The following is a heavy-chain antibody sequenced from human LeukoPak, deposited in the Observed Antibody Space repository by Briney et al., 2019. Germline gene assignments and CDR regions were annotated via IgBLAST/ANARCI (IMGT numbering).Heavy chain of an antibody. J-gene: IGHJ4*02. Sequence: PGGSLRLSCAASGFTFSSYGMHWVRQAPGKGLEWVAFIRYDGSNKYYADSVKGRFTISRDNSKNTLYLQMNSLRAEDTAVYYCAKDDSFMTTVVTGFDYWGQGTLVTVFS. CDR1: GFTFSSYG. V-gene: IGHV3-30*02. CDR2: IRYDGSNK. CDR3: AKDDSFMTTVVTGFDY. D-gene: IGHD4-23*01.